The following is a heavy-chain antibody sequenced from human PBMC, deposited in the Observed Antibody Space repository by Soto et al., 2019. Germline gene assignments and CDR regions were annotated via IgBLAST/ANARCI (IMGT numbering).Heavy chain of an antibody. D-gene: IGHD1-7*01. CDR3: ASRDPGTSVDY. J-gene: IGHJ4*02. CDR1: GGSISSGGYY. Sequence: PSETLSLTCTVSGGSISSGGYYWSWIRQHPGKGLEWIGCIYYSGSTYYNPSLKSRVTISVDTSKNQFSLKLSSVTAADTAVYYCASRDPGTSVDYWGQGTLVTVSS. CDR2: IYYSGST. V-gene: IGHV4-31*03.